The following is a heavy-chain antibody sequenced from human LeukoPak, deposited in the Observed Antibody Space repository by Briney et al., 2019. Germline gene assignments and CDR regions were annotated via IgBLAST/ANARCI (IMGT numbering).Heavy chain of an antibody. CDR2: ISGGSEAT. J-gene: IGHJ4*02. D-gene: IGHD6-19*01. Sequence: GSLRLSCAASGFDFSPLEMSWVRQAPGKGLEWVSFISGGSEATHYADSVRGRFTISRDNAKNSLYLEMRSLRAEDTAVYYCAASLSGWYGPSAFYWGQGTRVTVSS. V-gene: IGHV3-48*03. CDR1: GFDFSPLE. CDR3: AASLSGWYGPSAFY.